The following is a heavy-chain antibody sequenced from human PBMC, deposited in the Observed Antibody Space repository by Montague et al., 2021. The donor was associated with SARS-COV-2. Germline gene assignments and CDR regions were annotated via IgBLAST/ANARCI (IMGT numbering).Heavy chain of an antibody. CDR2: ITPSGNS. Sequence: SETLSLTCAVFGGPFSGSSWSWIRQSPGKGLEWIGEITPSGNSNYSPSLKSRATISVDTSKNQFSLRVTSVSVADTAVYYCAREEGSGYYWFDPWGQGTLVTVSS. CDR1: GGPFSGSS. CDR3: AREEGSGYYWFDP. J-gene: IGHJ5*02. D-gene: IGHD5-18*01. V-gene: IGHV4-34*01.